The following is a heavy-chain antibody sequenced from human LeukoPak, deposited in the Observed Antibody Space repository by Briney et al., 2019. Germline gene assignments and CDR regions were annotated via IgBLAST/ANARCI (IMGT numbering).Heavy chain of an antibody. V-gene: IGHV3-21*01. CDR1: GFTFSSYS. Sequence: PGGSLRLSCAASGFTFSSYSMNWVRQAPGKGLEWVSSISSSSSCIYYADSVKGRFTISRDNAKNSLYLQMNSLRAEDTAVYYCARDPMVRGVIRNDAFDIWGQGTMVTVSS. CDR2: ISSSSSCI. D-gene: IGHD3-10*01. CDR3: ARDPMVRGVIRNDAFDI. J-gene: IGHJ3*02.